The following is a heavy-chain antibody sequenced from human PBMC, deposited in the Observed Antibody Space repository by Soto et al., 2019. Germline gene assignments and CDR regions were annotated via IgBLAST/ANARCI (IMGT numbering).Heavy chain of an antibody. CDR1: GFTFKNYG. CDR3: TKGNGRPRIRRFEMGARDV. V-gene: IGHV3-23*01. Sequence: PGGSLRLSCAASGFTFKNYGMTWIRQAPGTGLEWVSTISGTGDYTYYADSVRGRFTISRDNAKNTLYLQMNSLRVGDTAVYYCTKGNGRPRIRRFEMGARDVWGQGSTITFSS. J-gene: IGHJ6*02. D-gene: IGHD3-16*01. CDR2: ISGTGDYT.